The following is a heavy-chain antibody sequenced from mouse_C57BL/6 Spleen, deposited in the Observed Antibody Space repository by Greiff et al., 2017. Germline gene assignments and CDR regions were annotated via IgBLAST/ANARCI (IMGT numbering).Heavy chain of an antibody. CDR2: IYPSDSQT. J-gene: IGHJ2*01. D-gene: IGHD1-1*01. Sequence: QVQLKQPGAELVRPGSSVKLSCKASGYTFTSYWMDWVKQRPGQGLEWIGNIYPSDSQTHYNQKFKDKATLTVDKSSSTAYMQLSSLTSEDAAVYYGARTYYGSRGNFDYWGQGTTLTVSS. CDR1: GYTFTSYW. V-gene: IGHV1-61*01. CDR3: ARTYYGSRGNFDY.